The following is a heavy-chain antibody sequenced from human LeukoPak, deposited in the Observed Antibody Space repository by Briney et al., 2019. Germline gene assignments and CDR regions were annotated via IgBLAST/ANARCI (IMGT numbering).Heavy chain of an antibody. CDR1: GFTFSSYN. Sequence: GESLRLSCAASGFTFSSYNMNWVRQAPGKGLEWVSSITSSSSYIYYADSVKGRFTISRDNSKNTLYLQMNSLRAEDTAVYYCAKAPRRCSGGSCYPAQFDYWGQGTLVTVSS. D-gene: IGHD2-15*01. CDR2: ITSSSSYI. J-gene: IGHJ4*02. V-gene: IGHV3-21*04. CDR3: AKAPRRCSGGSCYPAQFDY.